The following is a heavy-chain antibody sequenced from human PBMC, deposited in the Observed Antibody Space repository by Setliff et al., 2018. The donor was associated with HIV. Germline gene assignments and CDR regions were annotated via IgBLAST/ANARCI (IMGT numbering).Heavy chain of an antibody. CDR1: GSSISGYY. CDR3: ARHPREEPERNYKFDS. J-gene: IGHJ4*03. Sequence: SETLSLTCTVSGSSISGYYWSWIRQSPGKGLEWIGYIHTNRGTKTNLSLKTRATVSLDTSKNQFFLRLTSVTATDTAIYYCARHPREEPERNYKFDSWGQGTMVTVSS. CDR2: IHTNRGT. V-gene: IGHV4-4*09. D-gene: IGHD1-7*01.